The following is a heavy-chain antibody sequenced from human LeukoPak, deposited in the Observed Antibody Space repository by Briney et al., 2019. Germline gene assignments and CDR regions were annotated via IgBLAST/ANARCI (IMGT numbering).Heavy chain of an antibody. Sequence: SVKVSCKASGGTFSSYAISWVRQAPGQRLEWMGRIIPILGIANYAQKFQDRVTITADKSTSTAYMELSSLRSEDTAVYYCARTIAATTSAGFYFDYWGQGTLVTVSS. CDR3: ARTIAATTSAGFYFDY. J-gene: IGHJ4*02. CDR1: GGTFSSYA. CDR2: IIPILGIA. V-gene: IGHV1-69*04. D-gene: IGHD6-13*01.